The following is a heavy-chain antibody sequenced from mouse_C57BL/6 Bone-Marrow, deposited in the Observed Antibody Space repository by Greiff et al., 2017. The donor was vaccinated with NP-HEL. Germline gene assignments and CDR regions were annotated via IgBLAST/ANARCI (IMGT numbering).Heavy chain of an antibody. CDR2: INPGSGGT. V-gene: IGHV1-54*01. D-gene: IGHD1-1*01. Sequence: QVQLKQSGAELVRPGTSVKVSCKASGYAFTNYLIEWVKQRPGQGLEWIGVINPGSGGTNYNEKFKGKATLTADKSSSTAYMQLSSLTSEDSAVYFCARYYGTDFDYWGQGTTLTVSS. CDR3: ARYYGTDFDY. CDR1: GYAFTNYL. J-gene: IGHJ2*01.